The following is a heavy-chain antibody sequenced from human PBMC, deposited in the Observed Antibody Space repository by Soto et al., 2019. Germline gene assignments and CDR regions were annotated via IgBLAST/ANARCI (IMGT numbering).Heavy chain of an antibody. Sequence: ASVKVSCKASGYTFTSYDINWVRQATGQGLEWMGWMNPNSGNTGYAQKFQGRVTMTRNTSISTAYMELSSLRSEDTAVYYCAIAFSLLVVPFARGAFDIWGQGTMVTVSS. CDR1: GYTFTSYD. D-gene: IGHD6-6*01. CDR3: AIAFSLLVVPFARGAFDI. CDR2: MNPNSGNT. V-gene: IGHV1-8*01. J-gene: IGHJ3*02.